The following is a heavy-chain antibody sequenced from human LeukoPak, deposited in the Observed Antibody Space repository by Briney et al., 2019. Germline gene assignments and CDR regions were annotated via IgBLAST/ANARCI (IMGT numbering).Heavy chain of an antibody. D-gene: IGHD3-22*01. CDR2: ISGSGGGT. Sequence: GGSLRLSCAVSGITLSNYGMSWVRQAPGKGLEWVAGISGSGGGTNYADSVKGRFTISRDNPKNTLYLQMNSLRAEYTAVYFCAKRGVVIRVILVGFHKEAYYFDSWGQGALVTVSS. J-gene: IGHJ4*02. V-gene: IGHV3-23*01. CDR3: AKRGVVIRVILVGFHKEAYYFDS. CDR1: GITLSNYG.